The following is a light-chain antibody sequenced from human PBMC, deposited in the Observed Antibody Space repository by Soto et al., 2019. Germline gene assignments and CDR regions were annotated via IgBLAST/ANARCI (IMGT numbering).Light chain of an antibody. V-gene: IGKV3-20*01. CDR3: QQYTTSPPAYI. Sequence: EIVLTQSPGTLSLSPGERATLSCRASQSVSSSYLAWYQQKPGQAPRLLIYGASSRATGVPDRFSGSGSGTDFTLTISRLEPEDFAVYYCQQYTTSPPAYIFGQGTKLEIK. CDR1: QSVSSSY. J-gene: IGKJ2*01. CDR2: GAS.